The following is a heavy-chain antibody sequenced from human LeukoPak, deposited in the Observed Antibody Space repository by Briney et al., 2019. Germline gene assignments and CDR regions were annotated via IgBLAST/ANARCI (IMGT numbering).Heavy chain of an antibody. D-gene: IGHD3-3*02. CDR1: GFTFSNYA. V-gene: IGHV4-34*01. CDR2: IDHSGST. Sequence: GSLRLSCAASGFTFSNYAMSWIRQPPGKGLEWIGEIDHSGSTNYNPSLKSRVTISVDTSKNQFSPELSSVTAADTAVYYCASSNHFWSGYYLLDYWSQGTLVTVSS. CDR3: ASSNHFWSGYYLLDY. J-gene: IGHJ4*02.